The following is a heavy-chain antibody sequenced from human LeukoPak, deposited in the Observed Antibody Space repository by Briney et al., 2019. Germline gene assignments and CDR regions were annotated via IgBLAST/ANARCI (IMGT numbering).Heavy chain of an antibody. D-gene: IGHD3-10*01. J-gene: IGHJ4*02. V-gene: IGHV5-51*01. CDR3: ARRHYYGSGSYPLPFDY. CDR1: GSSFTSYW. Sequence: GESLKISCKGSGSSFTSYWIGWVRQMPGKGLEWMGIIYPGDSDTRYSPSFQGQVTISADKSISTAYLQWSSLKASDTAMYYCARRHYYGSGSYPLPFDYWGQGTLVTVSS. CDR2: IYPGDSDT.